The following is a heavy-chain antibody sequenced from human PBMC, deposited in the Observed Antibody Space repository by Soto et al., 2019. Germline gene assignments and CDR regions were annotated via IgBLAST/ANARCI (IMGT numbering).Heavy chain of an antibody. V-gene: IGHV3-48*02. Sequence: GGSLRLSCAASGFTFSSYSMNWVRQAPGKGLEWVSYISSSSSTIYYADSVKGRFTISRDNAKNSLYLQMNSLGDEDTAVYYCARDSRPRGFDYWGQGTLVTVSS. D-gene: IGHD3-10*01. CDR1: GFTFSSYS. CDR3: ARDSRPRGFDY. CDR2: ISSSSSTI. J-gene: IGHJ4*02.